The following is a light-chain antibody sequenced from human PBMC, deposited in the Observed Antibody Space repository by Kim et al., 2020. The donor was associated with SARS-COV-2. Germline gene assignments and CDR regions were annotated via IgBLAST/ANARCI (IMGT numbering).Light chain of an antibody. CDR2: EAS. V-gene: IGKV1-39*01. Sequence: DIQMTQSPSSLSASIGDKVTITCRASQSIRNWLDWYQHKPGRAPKVLIYEASNLQSGVPSRFSGSGSGTDFTLTIRNLQPEDIATYYGQQRNSKPYTFGQGTKLEIK. CDR1: QSIRNW. J-gene: IGKJ2*01. CDR3: QQRNSKPYT.